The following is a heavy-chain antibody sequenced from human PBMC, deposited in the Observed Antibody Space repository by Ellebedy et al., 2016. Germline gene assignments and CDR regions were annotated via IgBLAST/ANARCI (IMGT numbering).Heavy chain of an antibody. J-gene: IGHJ3*02. Sequence: SETLSLTXTVSGGSISSGGYYWSWIRQHPGKGLEWIGYIYYSGSTYYNPSLKSRVTISVDTSKNQFSLKLSSVTAADTAVYYCARGDCSSTSCYSSTFAFDIWGQGTMVTVSS. CDR2: IYYSGST. CDR1: GGSISSGGYY. D-gene: IGHD2-2*01. V-gene: IGHV4-31*03. CDR3: ARGDCSSTSCYSSTFAFDI.